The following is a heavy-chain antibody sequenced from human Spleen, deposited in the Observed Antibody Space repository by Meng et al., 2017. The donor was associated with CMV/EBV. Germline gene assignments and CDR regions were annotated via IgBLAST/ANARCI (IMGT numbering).Heavy chain of an antibody. J-gene: IGHJ6*02. Sequence: GESLKISCAASGFTLKSYAMNWVHQAPGKGLEWVSTISDRGGNTYYADSVKGRFTISRDNSKNMLYLQMNSLRAEDTAVYYCGKPDFSYYYYYGMDVWGQGTTVTVSS. CDR2: ISDRGGNT. V-gene: IGHV3-23*01. CDR1: GFTLKSYA. CDR3: GKPDFSYYYYYGMDV. D-gene: IGHD4-11*01.